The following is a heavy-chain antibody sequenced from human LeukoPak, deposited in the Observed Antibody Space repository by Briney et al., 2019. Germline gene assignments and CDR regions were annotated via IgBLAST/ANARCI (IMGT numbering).Heavy chain of an antibody. D-gene: IGHD5-18*01. CDR3: ARALNRRPLRGYSYGYGY. J-gene: IGHJ4*02. CDR2: INPNSGGT. Sequence: ASVKVSCKASGYTFTGYYTHWVRQAPGQGLEWMGWINPNSGGTNYAQKFQGRVTMTRDTSISTAYMELSRLRSDDTAVYYCARALNRRPLRGYSYGYGYWGQGTLVTVSS. V-gene: IGHV1-2*02. CDR1: GYTFTGYY.